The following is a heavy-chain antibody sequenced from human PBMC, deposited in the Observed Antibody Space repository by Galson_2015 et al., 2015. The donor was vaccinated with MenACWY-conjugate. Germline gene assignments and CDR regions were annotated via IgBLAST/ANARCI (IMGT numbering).Heavy chain of an antibody. Sequence: SLRLSCATSGFTFSDYTMGWVRQAPGKGLEWVSTITGGGGTTYYADSVKGRFSTSRDNSKNTLDVQMNSLRVEDTAVYYCAKGVRSGRTYGAFDIWGQGTMVTVSS. CDR3: AKGVRSGRTYGAFDI. V-gene: IGHV3-23*01. CDR2: ITGGGGTT. CDR1: GFTFSDYT. J-gene: IGHJ3*02. D-gene: IGHD3-3*01.